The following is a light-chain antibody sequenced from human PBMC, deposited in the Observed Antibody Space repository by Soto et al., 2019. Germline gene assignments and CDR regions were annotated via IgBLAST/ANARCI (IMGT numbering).Light chain of an antibody. CDR3: QQYGSSPYT. CDR1: QTVSSSS. V-gene: IGKV3D-20*01. CDR2: DAS. Sequence: DIVLTQSPATLSLSPGERATLSCGASQTVSSSSLAWYQQKPGLAPRLLIYDASSRATGIPDRVSGSGSGTDFALTISRLEPEDFAVYYCQQYGSSPYTCGQGTKLEIK. J-gene: IGKJ2*01.